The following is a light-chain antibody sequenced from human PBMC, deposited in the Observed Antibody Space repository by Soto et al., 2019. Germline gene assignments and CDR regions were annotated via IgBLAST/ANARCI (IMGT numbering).Light chain of an antibody. Sequence: EIVMTQSPATLYVSPGERATLSCRASQSVSSNLAWYQQKPGQAPRLLIYGASTRATGIPARFSGSGSGTEFTLTISSLQSEDFAVYYCQQYNNWHFTFGPGTKVDIK. CDR1: QSVSSN. J-gene: IGKJ3*01. V-gene: IGKV3-15*01. CDR3: QQYNNWHFT. CDR2: GAS.